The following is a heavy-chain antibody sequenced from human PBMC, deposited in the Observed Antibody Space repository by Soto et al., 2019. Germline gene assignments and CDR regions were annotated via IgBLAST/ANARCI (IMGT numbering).Heavy chain of an antibody. D-gene: IGHD3-22*01. Sequence: SETLSLTCTVSGGSISSYYWSWIRQTPGKGLEWIGYVSSTGSTNYNPSLKSRLTMSLDTSTNEVSLSLTSVTAADAAVYFCARFSPPRKSYDSNPGWFDPWGQGIMVTVSS. J-gene: IGHJ5*02. V-gene: IGHV4-59*01. CDR2: VSSTGST. CDR1: GGSISSYY. CDR3: ARFSPPRKSYDSNPGWFDP.